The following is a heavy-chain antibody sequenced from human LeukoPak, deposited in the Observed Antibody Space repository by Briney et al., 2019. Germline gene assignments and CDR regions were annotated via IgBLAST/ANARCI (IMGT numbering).Heavy chain of an antibody. J-gene: IGHJ5*02. D-gene: IGHD5-24*01. CDR2: ISYSGST. V-gene: IGHV4-59*08. Sequence: SETLSLTCTVSGGSISSSYWGWIRQPPGKGLEWIGYISYSGSTKYNPSLKSRVTLLVDTSKNQFSLKVNSVTAADTAVYYCARRGVEMAPVRPDNWFDPWGQGTLVTVSS. CDR3: ARRGVEMAPVRPDNWFDP. CDR1: GGSISSSY.